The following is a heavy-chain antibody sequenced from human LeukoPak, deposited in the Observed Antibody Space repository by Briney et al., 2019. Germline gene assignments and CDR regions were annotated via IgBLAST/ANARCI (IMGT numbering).Heavy chain of an antibody. V-gene: IGHV1-46*01. Sequence: ASVKVSCKASSYTFYYMHWVRQAPGQGLEWMGIINPSGGSTSSAQKFQGRVTMTRDMSTSTVYMDLSSLRSEDTAAYYCARGRHYYESSDYYYEGDGFDIWGQGTMVTVSS. CDR1: SYTFYY. D-gene: IGHD3-22*01. J-gene: IGHJ3*02. CDR3: ARGRHYYESSDYYYEGDGFDI. CDR2: INPSGGST.